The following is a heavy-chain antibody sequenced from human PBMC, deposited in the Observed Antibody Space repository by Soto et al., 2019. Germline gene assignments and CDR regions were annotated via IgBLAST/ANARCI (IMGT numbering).Heavy chain of an antibody. CDR3: ARIADHHEPRATPSGLDS. Sequence: GGSLGISCAAYGVTLGRFWMSWVRQTPGKGLEWVANIHKDGSEKYYVDSVKGRFTISRDNAKNSLYMQMNSLRAGDTAVYYCARIADHHEPRATPSGLDSWGQGT. J-gene: IGHJ4*02. CDR2: IHKDGSEK. V-gene: IGHV3-7*01. CDR1: GVTLGRFW. D-gene: IGHD3-10*01.